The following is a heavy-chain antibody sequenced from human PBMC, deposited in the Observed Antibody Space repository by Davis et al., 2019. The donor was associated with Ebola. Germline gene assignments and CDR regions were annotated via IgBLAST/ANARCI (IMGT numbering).Heavy chain of an antibody. CDR1: GFTFTTYG. Sequence: GESLKISCAASGFTFTTYGMHWVRQAPGKGLEWVANIKQDGSEKYYVDSVKGRFTISRDNSKNTLYLQMSSLRAEDTAVYYCARDQWELRAYYGMDVWGQGTTVTVSS. D-gene: IGHD1-26*01. J-gene: IGHJ6*02. CDR2: IKQDGSEK. V-gene: IGHV3-7*03. CDR3: ARDQWELRAYYGMDV.